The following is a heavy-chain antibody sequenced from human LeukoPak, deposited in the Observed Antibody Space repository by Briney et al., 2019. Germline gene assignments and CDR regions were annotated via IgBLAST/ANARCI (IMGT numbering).Heavy chain of an antibody. J-gene: IGHJ4*02. CDR1: GGTFSSYA. V-gene: IGHV1-69*13. CDR2: IIPIFGTA. Sequence: ASVKVSCKASGGTFSSYAISWVRQAPGQGLEWMGGIIPIFGTANYAQEFQGRVTITADESTSTAYMELSSLRSEDTAVYYCARGPPMTTVVHFDYWGQGTLVTVSS. D-gene: IGHD4-23*01. CDR3: ARGPPMTTVVHFDY.